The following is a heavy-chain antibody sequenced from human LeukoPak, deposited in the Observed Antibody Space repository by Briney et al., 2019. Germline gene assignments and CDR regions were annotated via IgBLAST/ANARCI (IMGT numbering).Heavy chain of an antibody. D-gene: IGHD6-13*01. V-gene: IGHV4-38-2*01. CDR1: GFTFDDYG. J-gene: IGHJ4*02. CDR2: IYHSGST. CDR3: ASGIAAAGPFDY. Sequence: GSLRLSCAASGFTFDDYGMSWIRQPPGKGLEWIGSIYHSGSTCYNPSLKSRVTISVDTSKNQFSLKLSSVTAADTAVYYCASGIAAAGPFDYWGQGTLVTVSS.